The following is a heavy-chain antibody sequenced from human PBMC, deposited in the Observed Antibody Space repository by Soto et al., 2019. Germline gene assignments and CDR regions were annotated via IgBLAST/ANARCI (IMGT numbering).Heavy chain of an antibody. D-gene: IGHD6-13*01. V-gene: IGHV3-23*01. J-gene: IGHJ4*02. CDR1: RLTFSSYA. CDR3: AKADYSYSWAPGDY. Sequence: GGSLRLSCVISRLTFSSYALNWVRQAPGEGLEWVSSISGSGYTTYYADSVKGRFTISRDNSKNTLYLQMNSLRVEDTALYYCAKADYSYSWAPGDYWGQGTLVTVSS. CDR2: ISGSGYTT.